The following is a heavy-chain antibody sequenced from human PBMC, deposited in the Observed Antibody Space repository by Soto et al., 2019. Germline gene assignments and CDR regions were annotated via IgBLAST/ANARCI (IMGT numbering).Heavy chain of an antibody. CDR3: ARGGIYAGGY. J-gene: IGHJ4*02. Sequence: PSETLSLTCAVYGGSFSGYYWSWIRQPPGKGLEWIGEINHSGSTNYNPSLKSRVTISVDTSKNQFSLKLSSVTAADTAVYYCARGGIYAGGYWGQGTLVTVSS. D-gene: IGHD2-15*01. CDR2: INHSGST. CDR1: GGSFSGYY. V-gene: IGHV4-34*01.